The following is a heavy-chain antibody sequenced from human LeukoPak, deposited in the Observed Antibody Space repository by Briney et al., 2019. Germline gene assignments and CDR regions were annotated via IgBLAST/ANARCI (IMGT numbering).Heavy chain of an antibody. J-gene: IGHJ3*02. Sequence: GGSLRLSSAASGFTFSDYYMSWIRHAPGKGLEWVSYISSSSSYTNYADSVKGRFTISRDNAKNSLYLQMNSLRAGDTAVYYCARDGSGSYGAFDIWGQGTMVTVSS. CDR3: ARDGSGSYGAFDI. D-gene: IGHD3-10*01. CDR1: GFTFSDYY. CDR2: ISSSSSYT. V-gene: IGHV3-11*05.